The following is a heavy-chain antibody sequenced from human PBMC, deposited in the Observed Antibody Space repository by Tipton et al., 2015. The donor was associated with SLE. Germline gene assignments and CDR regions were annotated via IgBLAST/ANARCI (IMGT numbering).Heavy chain of an antibody. D-gene: IGHD1-26*01. CDR1: GFTFSGSA. CDR3: TRNVGDTKRGGAFDI. CDR2: IRSKANSYAT. Sequence: SLRLSCAASGFTFSGSAMHWVRQASGKGLEWVGRIRSKANSYATAYAASVKGRFTISRDDSKNTAYLQMNSLKTEDTAVYYCTRNVGDTKRGGAFDIWGQGTMVTVSS. J-gene: IGHJ3*02. V-gene: IGHV3-73*01.